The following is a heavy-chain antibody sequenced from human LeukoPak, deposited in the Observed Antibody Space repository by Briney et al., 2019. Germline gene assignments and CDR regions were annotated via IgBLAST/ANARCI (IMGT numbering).Heavy chain of an antibody. Sequence: GGSLRLSCVVSGFTFSSYHMNWVRQAPGKGLEWVSSISTSRNYIYYADSVTGRFTISRDNAKNSLYLQMNSLRVEDTAVYYCARGAGSSWYFYFDYWGQGTLVTVSS. CDR1: GFTFSSYH. J-gene: IGHJ4*02. CDR2: ISTSRNYI. D-gene: IGHD6-13*01. V-gene: IGHV3-21*04. CDR3: ARGAGSSWYFYFDY.